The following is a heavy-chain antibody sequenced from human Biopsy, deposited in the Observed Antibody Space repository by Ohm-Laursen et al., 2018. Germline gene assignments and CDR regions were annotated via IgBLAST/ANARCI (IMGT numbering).Heavy chain of an antibody. V-gene: IGHV3-72*01. CDR2: IRDKANSYTT. Sequence: SLRLSCAASGFSFSDNYMDWVRQAPGKGLEWVGRIRDKANSYTTDYAASVKGRFTISRDDSKNSLYLQMNSLKTEDTALYYCARAGRYCSGGGCYSWFDPWAREPWSPSP. J-gene: IGHJ5*02. CDR3: ARAGRYCSGGGCYSWFDP. D-gene: IGHD2-15*01. CDR1: GFSFSDNY.